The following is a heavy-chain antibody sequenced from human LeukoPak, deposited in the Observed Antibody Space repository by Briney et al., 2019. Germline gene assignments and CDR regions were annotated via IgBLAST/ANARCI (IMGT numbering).Heavy chain of an antibody. J-gene: IGHJ4*02. CDR3: ARQLGYCSDGSCYFDY. CDR2: ISNNGGST. V-gene: IGHV3-23*01. Sequence: PGGSLRLSCAATGFTFSNYAMSWVRQAPGRGLEWVSAISNNGGSTYDADSMKGRLTISRDNSKNTLHLQMNSLRAEDTAVYHCARQLGYCSDGSCYFDYWGQGTLVTVSS. D-gene: IGHD2-15*01. CDR1: GFTFSNYA.